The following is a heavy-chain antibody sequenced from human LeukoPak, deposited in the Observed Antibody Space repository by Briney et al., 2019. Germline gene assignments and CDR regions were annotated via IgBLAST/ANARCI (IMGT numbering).Heavy chain of an antibody. D-gene: IGHD6-19*01. V-gene: IGHV3-23*01. Sequence: GGSLRLSCAASGFSVRNYAMSWVRQAPGKGLEWVSALSSADRTYYAGSVKGRVTISRDNSKNMLFLQMNSLRAEDTAVYYCAKRGAVAGPFDYWGQGTLVTVSS. CDR1: GFSVRNYA. CDR2: LSSADRT. J-gene: IGHJ4*02. CDR3: AKRGAVAGPFDY.